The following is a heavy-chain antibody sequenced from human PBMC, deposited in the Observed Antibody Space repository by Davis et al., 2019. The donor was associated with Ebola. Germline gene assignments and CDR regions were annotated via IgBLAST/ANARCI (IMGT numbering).Heavy chain of an antibody. Sequence: GESLKISCAASGFTFSDYGMHWVRQSPGKGLEWLAVISDDGSNKYYADSVEGRFTISRDNSKETLFLQVNSLRAEDTAVYYCAKDRCSSRRCQDFYYGMDVWGQGTTVTVSS. CDR2: ISDDGSNK. D-gene: IGHD2-2*01. CDR3: AKDRCSSRRCQDFYYGMDV. V-gene: IGHV3-30*18. J-gene: IGHJ6*02. CDR1: GFTFSDYG.